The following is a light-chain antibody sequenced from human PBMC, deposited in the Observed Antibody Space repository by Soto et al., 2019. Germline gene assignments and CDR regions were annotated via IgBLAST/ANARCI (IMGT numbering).Light chain of an antibody. CDR1: QTIMTY. CDR3: QQSYNSPQT. V-gene: IGKV1-39*01. CDR2: AAS. J-gene: IGKJ1*01. Sequence: DIQMTQSPSSLSASVGDEVTITCRAGQTIMTYLNWYQLKPGKPPRLLIYAASSLQSGVPSRFSGSGSGTDFTLTISSLQPEDFATYSCQQSYNSPQTFGQGTRWIS.